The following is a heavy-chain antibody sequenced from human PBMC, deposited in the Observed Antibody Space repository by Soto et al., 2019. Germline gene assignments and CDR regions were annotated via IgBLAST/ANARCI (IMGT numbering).Heavy chain of an antibody. D-gene: IGHD6-19*01. CDR2: IYYSGST. CDR1: GGSISSGGYY. V-gene: IGHV4-31*03. J-gene: IGHJ3*02. CDR3: ARSIAVAGDDAFDI. Sequence: SETLSLTCTVSGGSISSGGYYWSWIRQHPGKGLEWIGYIYYSGSTYYNPSLKSRVTISVDTSKNQFSLKLSSVTAADTAVYYCARSIAVAGDDAFDIWGQGTMVTVSS.